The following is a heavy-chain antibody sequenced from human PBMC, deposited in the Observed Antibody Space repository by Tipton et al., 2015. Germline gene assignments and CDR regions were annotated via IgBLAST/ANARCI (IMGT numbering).Heavy chain of an antibody. Sequence: TLSLTCSVSGDSINRYYWNWIRQPPGKGLEWIGEINHSGNTKYNPSFKSRVNISVDASKNHFSLKMKSVTAADTAVYYCARGRRIIRYFDEWGQGSLVTVSS. CDR1: GDSINRYY. CDR2: INHSGNT. D-gene: IGHD3-9*01. CDR3: ARGRRIIRYFDE. V-gene: IGHV4-34*01. J-gene: IGHJ4*02.